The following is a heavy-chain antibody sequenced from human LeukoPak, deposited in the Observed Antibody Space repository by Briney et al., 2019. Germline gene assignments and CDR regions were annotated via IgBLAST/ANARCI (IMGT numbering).Heavy chain of an antibody. CDR3: ATHTTSYGEDY. V-gene: IGHV4-59*01. D-gene: IGHD4/OR15-4a*01. J-gene: IGHJ4*02. CDR2: KYYSGTT. CDR1: GGSINNYY. Sequence: SETLSLTCTVSGGSINNYYWSWLRRPPGKGLEWIGYKYYSGTTKYNPSLKSRVTISLDTSKNQFSLKLTPVTTADTAVYYCATHTTSYGEDYWGQGALVTVSS.